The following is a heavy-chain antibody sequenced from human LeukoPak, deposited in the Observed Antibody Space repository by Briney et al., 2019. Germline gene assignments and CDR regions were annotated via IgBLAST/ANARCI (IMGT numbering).Heavy chain of an antibody. CDR3: ATDHTTAGAFDI. Sequence: ASVKVSCKVSGYTLTELSMHWVRQAPGKGLEWMGGFDPEDGETIYAQKFQGRVTMTEDTSTDTAYMELSSLRSEDTAVYYCATDHTTAGAFDIWGQGTMVTVSS. CDR1: GYTLTELS. J-gene: IGHJ3*02. CDR2: FDPEDGET. V-gene: IGHV1-24*01. D-gene: IGHD1-26*01.